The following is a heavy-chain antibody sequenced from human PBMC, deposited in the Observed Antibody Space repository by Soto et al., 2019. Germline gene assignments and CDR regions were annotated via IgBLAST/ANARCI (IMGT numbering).Heavy chain of an antibody. CDR2: IIPIFGTA. V-gene: IGHV1-69*13. CDR1: GGTFSSYA. CDR3: ASHGVRHYYDSSGPAGY. Sequence: SVKVSCKASGGTFSSYAISWVRQAPGQGLEWMGGIIPIFGTANYAQKFQGRVTITADESTSTAYMELSSLRSEDTAVYYCASHGVRHYYDSSGPAGYWGQGTLVTVSS. J-gene: IGHJ4*02. D-gene: IGHD3-22*01.